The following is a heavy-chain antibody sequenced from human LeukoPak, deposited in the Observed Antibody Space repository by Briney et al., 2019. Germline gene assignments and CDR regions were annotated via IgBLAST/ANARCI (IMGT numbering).Heavy chain of an antibody. Sequence: SETQSLTCTVSGGSISSSSYYWGWIRQPPGKGLEWIGSIYYSGSTYYNPSLKSRVTISVDTSKNQFSLKLSSVTAADTAVYYCARRAAAAGIKGLGFDYWGQGTLVTVSS. CDR1: GGSISSSSYY. D-gene: IGHD6-13*01. V-gene: IGHV4-39*01. J-gene: IGHJ4*02. CDR2: IYYSGST. CDR3: ARRAAAAGIKGLGFDY.